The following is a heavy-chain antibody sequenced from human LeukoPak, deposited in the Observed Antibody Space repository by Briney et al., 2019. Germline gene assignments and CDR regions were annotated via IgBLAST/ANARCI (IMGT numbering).Heavy chain of an antibody. Sequence: GGSLRLSSAASGFTFSSYGMHWVRQAPGQGLEWVAFIRYDGSNKYYADSVKGRFTISRDNSKNTLYLQMNSLRAEDTAVYYCAKPILPGSGWFDPWGQGALVTVSS. V-gene: IGHV3-30*02. J-gene: IGHJ5*02. D-gene: IGHD3-9*01. CDR2: IRYDGSNK. CDR3: AKPILPGSGWFDP. CDR1: GFTFSSYG.